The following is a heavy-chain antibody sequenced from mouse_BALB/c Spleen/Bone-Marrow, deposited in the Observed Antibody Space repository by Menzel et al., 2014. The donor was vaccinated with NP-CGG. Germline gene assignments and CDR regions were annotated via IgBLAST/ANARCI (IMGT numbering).Heavy chain of an antibody. Sequence: QVQLQQPGAELARPGASVKMSCRASGYTFTTYTMHWVKQRPGQGLEWIGYINPSSGYTYYNQKFKDKATLTADKSSSAAYLQLSSLTSEDSAVYYCARVYGNYDSMDYWGQGTPVTVSS. CDR3: ARVYGNYDSMDY. D-gene: IGHD2-1*01. J-gene: IGHJ4*01. CDR2: INPSSGYT. CDR1: GYTFTTYT. V-gene: IGHV1-4*01.